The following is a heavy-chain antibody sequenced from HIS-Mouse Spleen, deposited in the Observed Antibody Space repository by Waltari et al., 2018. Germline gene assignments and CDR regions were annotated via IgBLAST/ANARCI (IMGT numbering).Heavy chain of an antibody. J-gene: IGHJ6*02. CDR2: INPNSGGT. D-gene: IGHD5-12*01. Sequence: QVQLVQSGAEVKKPGASVKVSCKASGYTFTGYYMHWVRQAPGQGLEWVGWINPNSGGTNYAPKFQGRVTMTRDQSISTAYMELSRLRSDDTAVYYCAREPLRDGYNSYYYYGMDVWGQGTTVTVSS. CDR1: GYTFTGYY. CDR3: AREPLRDGYNSYYYYGMDV. V-gene: IGHV1-2*02.